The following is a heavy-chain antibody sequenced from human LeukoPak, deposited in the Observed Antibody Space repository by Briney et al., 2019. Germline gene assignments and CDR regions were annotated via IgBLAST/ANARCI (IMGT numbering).Heavy chain of an antibody. Sequence: SETLSLTCTVFGYSISSAYSWGWIRQPPGKGLEWIGSIYHNGNTYYNSSLKSRVTISVDTSENRFSLKLSSVTAADTAVYYCASYKTYYDSSGNPFDYWGQGTLVTVSS. J-gene: IGHJ4*02. CDR3: ASYKTYYDSSGNPFDY. CDR2: IYHNGNT. D-gene: IGHD3-22*01. CDR1: GYSISSAYS. V-gene: IGHV4-38-2*02.